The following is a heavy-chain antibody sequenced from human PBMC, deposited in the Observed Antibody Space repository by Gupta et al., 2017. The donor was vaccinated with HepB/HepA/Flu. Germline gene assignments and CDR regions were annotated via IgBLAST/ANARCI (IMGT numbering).Heavy chain of an antibody. Sequence: LESGGGLVQPGGSLRLSCAASGFTFSSYAMSWVRQAPGKGLEWVSAISGSGGSTYYADSVKGRFTISRDNSKNTLYLQMNSLRAEDTAVYYCAKDRAGYSSDWYDYYGMDVWGQGTTVTVSS. CDR2: ISGSGGST. CDR3: AKDRAGYSSDWYDYYGMDV. CDR1: GFTFSSYA. D-gene: IGHD6-19*01. J-gene: IGHJ6*02. V-gene: IGHV3-23*01.